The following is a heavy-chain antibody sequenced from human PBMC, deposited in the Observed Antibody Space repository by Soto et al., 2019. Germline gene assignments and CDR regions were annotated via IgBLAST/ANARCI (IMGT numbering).Heavy chain of an antibody. CDR1: GYTFTSYG. Sequence: ASVKVSCKASGYTFTSYGISWVRQAPGQGLEWMGWISAYNGNTNYAQKLQGRVTMTTDTSTSTAYMELRSLRSDDTAVYYCARDRALDYYGSRTRMDVWGQGTTVTVS. D-gene: IGHD3-10*01. V-gene: IGHV1-18*01. CDR3: ARDRALDYYGSRTRMDV. J-gene: IGHJ6*02. CDR2: ISAYNGNT.